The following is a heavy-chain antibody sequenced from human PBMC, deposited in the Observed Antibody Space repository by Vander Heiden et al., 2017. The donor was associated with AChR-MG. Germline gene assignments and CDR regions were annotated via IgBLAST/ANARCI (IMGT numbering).Heavy chain of an antibody. CDR1: GFTFRSSA. Sequence: EVQLLESGGGLVQPGGSLRLSCVVSGFTFRSSAMSGVRQAPGKGLEWVSAISGGGTNTYYADSVKGRFTISRDNSKYTLYLQMNSLTAEDTAVYYCARRGFYGSGSYRDAFDIWGQGTMVTVSP. CDR3: ARRGFYGSGSYRDAFDI. J-gene: IGHJ3*02. D-gene: IGHD3-10*01. V-gene: IGHV3-23*01. CDR2: ISGGGTNT.